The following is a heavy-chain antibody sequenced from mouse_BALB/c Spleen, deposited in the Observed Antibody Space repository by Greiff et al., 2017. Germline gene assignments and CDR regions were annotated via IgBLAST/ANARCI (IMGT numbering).Heavy chain of an antibody. Sequence: EVMLVESGGDLVKPGGSLKLSCAASGFTFSSYGMSWVRQTPDKRLEWVATISSGGSYTYYPDSVKGRFTISRDNAKNTLYLQMSSLKSEDTAMYYCARHQRVNWDPFAYWGQGTLVTVST. CDR3: ARHQRVNWDPFAY. CDR2: ISSGGSYT. D-gene: IGHD4-1*01. J-gene: IGHJ3*01. CDR1: GFTFSSYG. V-gene: IGHV5-6*01.